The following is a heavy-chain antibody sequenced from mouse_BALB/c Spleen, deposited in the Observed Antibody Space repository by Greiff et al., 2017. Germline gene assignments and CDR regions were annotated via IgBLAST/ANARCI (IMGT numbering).Heavy chain of an antibody. CDR2: ISSGGSYT. Sequence: EVMLVESGGGLVKPGGSLKLSCAASGFTFSSYAMSWVRQSPEKRLEWVAEISSGGSYTYYPDTVTGRFTISRDNAKNTLYLQMSSLKSEDTAMYYCARQDGLHGRVFDYWGQGTTLTVSS. V-gene: IGHV5-9-4*01. CDR3: ARQDGLHGRVFDY. D-gene: IGHD2-3*01. J-gene: IGHJ2*01. CDR1: GFTFSSYA.